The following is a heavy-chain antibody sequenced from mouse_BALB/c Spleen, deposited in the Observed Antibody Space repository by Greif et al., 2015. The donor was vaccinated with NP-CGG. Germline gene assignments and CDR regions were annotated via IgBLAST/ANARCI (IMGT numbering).Heavy chain of an antibody. Sequence: VQLQQSGPELVKPGASVKMSCKASGYTFTSYVMHWVKQKPGQGLEWIGHINPYNDGTKYNEKFKGKATLTSDKSSSTAYMELSSLTSEDSAVYYCARGDGNYVPFAYWGQGTLVTVSA. CDR2: INPYNDGT. V-gene: IGHV1-14*01. CDR3: ARGDGNYVPFAY. CDR1: GYTFTSYV. J-gene: IGHJ3*01. D-gene: IGHD2-1*01.